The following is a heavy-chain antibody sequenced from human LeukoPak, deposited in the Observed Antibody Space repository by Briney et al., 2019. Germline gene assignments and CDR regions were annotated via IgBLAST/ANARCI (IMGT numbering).Heavy chain of an antibody. V-gene: IGHV1-18*01. CDR2: ISAYNGNT. J-gene: IGHJ4*02. CDR3: AREHYYGSGSYLWSDY. D-gene: IGHD3-10*01. Sequence: GASVKVSCKASGYTFTSYGISWVRQAPGQGLEWMGWISAYNGNTNYAQKLQGRVAMTTDTSTSTAYMELRSLRSDDTAVYYCAREHYYGSGSYLWSDYWGQGTLVTVSS. CDR1: GYTFTSYG.